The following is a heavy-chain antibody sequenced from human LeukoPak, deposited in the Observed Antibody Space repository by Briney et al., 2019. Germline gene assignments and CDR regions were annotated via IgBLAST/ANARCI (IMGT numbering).Heavy chain of an antibody. CDR1: GGSITSDDWY. CDR3: AREAGYYDSSGYYYFDY. Sequence: PSGTLSLTCTVSGGSITSDDWYWSWMRQPPGKGLEGIGYIHHSGSTFYNPSLKSRVTISVSTSKNQCTLKLSSVTAADTAVHYCAREAGYYDSSGYYYFDYWGQGALVTVSS. V-gene: IGHV4-30-4*01. D-gene: IGHD3-22*01. CDR2: IHHSGST. J-gene: IGHJ4*02.